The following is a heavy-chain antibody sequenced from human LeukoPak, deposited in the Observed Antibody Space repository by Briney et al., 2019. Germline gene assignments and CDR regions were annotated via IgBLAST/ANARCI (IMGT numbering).Heavy chain of an antibody. Sequence: GASVKVSCKASGYTFLSYAIAWVRQAPGQGLEWMGWVTPHNGNTNYARKIQGRVTMTTDISTGTAYLEVRGLKLDDTAVYYCARGRTETTFGGLFVLSDYWGQGTLVTVSS. CDR1: GYTFLSYA. J-gene: IGHJ4*02. D-gene: IGHD3-16*01. CDR2: VTPHNGNT. CDR3: ARGRTETTFGGLFVLSDY. V-gene: IGHV1-18*01.